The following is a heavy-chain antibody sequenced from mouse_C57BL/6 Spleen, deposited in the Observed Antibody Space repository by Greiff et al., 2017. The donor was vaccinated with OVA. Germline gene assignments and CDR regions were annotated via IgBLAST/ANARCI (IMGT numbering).Heavy chain of an antibody. Sequence: QLKESGGGLVKPGGSLKLSCAASGFTFSDYGMHWVRQAPEKGLEWVAYISSGSSTIYYADTVKGRFTISRDNAKNTLFLQMTSLRSEDTAMYYCARNLLLRYAMDYWGQGTSVTVSS. CDR2: ISSGSSTI. V-gene: IGHV5-17*01. CDR3: ARNLLLRYAMDY. J-gene: IGHJ4*01. CDR1: GFTFSDYG. D-gene: IGHD1-1*01.